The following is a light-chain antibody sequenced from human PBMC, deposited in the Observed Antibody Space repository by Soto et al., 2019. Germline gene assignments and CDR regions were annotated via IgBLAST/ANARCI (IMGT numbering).Light chain of an antibody. Sequence: QSALTQPRSVSGSPGQSVTISCTGTSSDVGGYNYVSWYQQHPGEAPKLLIYDVSKRPSGVRDRFSGSKSGNTASLTISGLRADDEANYYCCSYAGTFVVFGGGTKLTV. CDR3: CSYAGTFVV. J-gene: IGLJ2*01. CDR2: DVS. CDR1: SSDVGGYNY. V-gene: IGLV2-11*01.